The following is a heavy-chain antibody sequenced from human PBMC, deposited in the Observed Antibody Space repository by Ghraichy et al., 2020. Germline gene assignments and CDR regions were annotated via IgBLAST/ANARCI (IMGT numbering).Heavy chain of an antibody. J-gene: IGHJ4*02. V-gene: IGHV4-31*03. CDR1: GGSISSGGYY. CDR2: IYYSGST. D-gene: IGHD3-22*01. Sequence: SETLSLTCTVSGGSISSGGYYWSWIRQHPGKGLEWIGYIYYSGSTYYNPSLKSRVTISVDTSKNQFSLKLSSVTAADTAVYYCATSVGGGSGYLLPDYWGQGTLVTVSS. CDR3: ATSVGGGSGYLLPDY.